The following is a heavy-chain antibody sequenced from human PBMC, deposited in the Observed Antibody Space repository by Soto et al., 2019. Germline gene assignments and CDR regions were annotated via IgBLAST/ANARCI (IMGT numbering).Heavy chain of an antibody. CDR3: ATDIIITFEGFIVPKTYYYYSMDV. D-gene: IGHD3-16*02. J-gene: IGHJ6*02. V-gene: IGHV1-2*04. Sequence: QVQLVQSGAEVKTPGASVKVSCKASGYTFTGYYMHWVRQAPGQGLEWMGWINPNSGGTNYAQKFQGWVTMTRDTSISTPYKELSRLRSDDTAVYYCATDIIITFEGFIVPKTYYYYSMDVWGQGTTDTVS. CDR1: GYTFTGYY. CDR2: INPNSGGT.